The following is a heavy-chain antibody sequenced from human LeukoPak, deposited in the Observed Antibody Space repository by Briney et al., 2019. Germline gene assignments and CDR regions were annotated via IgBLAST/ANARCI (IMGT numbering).Heavy chain of an antibody. J-gene: IGHJ5*02. CDR2: INHSGST. CDR3: ARRPLRSGYFRPNWFDP. CDR1: GGSISSSYYY. Sequence: SETLSLTCTVSGGSISSSYYYWSWIRQPPGKGLEWIGEINHSGSTNYNPSLKSRVTISVDTSKNQFSLKLSSVTAADTAVYYCARRPLRSGYFRPNWFDPWGQGTQVTVSS. D-gene: IGHD3-3*01. V-gene: IGHV4-39*07.